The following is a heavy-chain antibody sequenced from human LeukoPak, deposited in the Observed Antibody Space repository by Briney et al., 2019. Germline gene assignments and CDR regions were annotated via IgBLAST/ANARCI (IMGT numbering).Heavy chain of an antibody. CDR2: ISWNSGSI. V-gene: IGHV3-9*01. Sequence: PGGSLRLSCAASGFTFDDYAIHWVRQAPGKGLEWVSGISWNSGSIGYADSVKGRFTISRDNAKNSLYLQMNSLRAEDTALYYCAKGVGTWAGDVFDIWGQGTMVTVSS. CDR1: GFTFDDYA. D-gene: IGHD1-26*01. J-gene: IGHJ3*02. CDR3: AKGVGTWAGDVFDI.